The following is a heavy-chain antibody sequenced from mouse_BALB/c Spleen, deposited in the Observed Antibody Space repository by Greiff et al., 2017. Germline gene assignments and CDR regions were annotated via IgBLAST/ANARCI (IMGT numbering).Heavy chain of an antibody. D-gene: IGHD2-2*01. CDR1: GYTFTSYW. Sequence: QVQLQQPGAELVKPGASVKLSCKASGYTFTSYWRHWVKQRPGQGLEWIGEINPSNGRTNYNEKFKSKATLTVDKSSSTAYMQLSSLTSEDSAVYYCARYGYDVDYWGQGTTLTVSS. V-gene: IGHV1S81*02. CDR2: INPSNGRT. J-gene: IGHJ2*01. CDR3: ARYGYDVDY.